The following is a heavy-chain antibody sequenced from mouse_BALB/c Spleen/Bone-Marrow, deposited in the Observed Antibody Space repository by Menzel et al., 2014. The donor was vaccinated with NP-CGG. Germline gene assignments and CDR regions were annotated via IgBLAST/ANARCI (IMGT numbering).Heavy chain of an antibody. Sequence: QVQLLQSGAELVKPGAPVKLSCKASGYTFTSYWMNWVKQRPGRGLEWIGRIDPSDSETHYNQKFKDKATLTVDKSSSTAYIQLSSLTSEDSAVYYCARALGDGYYYAMDYWGQGTSVTASS. CDR3: ARALGDGYYYAMDY. CDR1: GYTFTSYW. V-gene: IGHV1-69*02. J-gene: IGHJ4*01. D-gene: IGHD2-3*01. CDR2: IDPSDSET.